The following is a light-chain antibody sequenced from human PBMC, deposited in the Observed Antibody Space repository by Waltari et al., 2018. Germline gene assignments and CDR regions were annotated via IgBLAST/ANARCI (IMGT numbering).Light chain of an antibody. V-gene: IGKV3-20*01. Sequence: EMVLTQSPGTLSLSPGERATLSFRAIPSVSRAFAWDQQNPGQAPRLLIYGASNRATGIPDRFSGSGSGTDFSLIISRLEPEDFAVYYCQHYVSLPVTFGQGTKVEIK. CDR1: PSVSRAF. CDR3: QHYVSLPVT. CDR2: GAS. J-gene: IGKJ1*01.